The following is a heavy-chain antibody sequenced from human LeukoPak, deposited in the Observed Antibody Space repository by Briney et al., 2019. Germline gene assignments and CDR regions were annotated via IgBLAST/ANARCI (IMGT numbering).Heavy chain of an antibody. Sequence: SVTVSCKASGGTFSSYAISWVRQAPGQGLEWMGGIIPIFGTANYAQKFQGRVTITADESTSTAYMELSSLRSEDTAVYYCARYCSSTSCLYFVYWGQGTLVTVSS. CDR3: ARYCSSTSCLYFVY. CDR2: IIPIFGTA. V-gene: IGHV1-69*13. J-gene: IGHJ4*02. CDR1: GGTFSSYA. D-gene: IGHD2-2*01.